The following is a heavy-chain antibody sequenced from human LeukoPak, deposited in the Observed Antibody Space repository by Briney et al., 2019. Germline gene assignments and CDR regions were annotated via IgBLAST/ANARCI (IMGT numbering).Heavy chain of an antibody. J-gene: IGHJ3*02. CDR1: GFTFSSYG. Sequence: GGSLRLSCAASGFTFSSYGMHWVRQAPGKGLEWVAVISYDGSNKYYADSVKGRFTISRDNSKNTLYLQMNSLRAEDTAVYYCAVSAAGIGHAFDIWGQGKMVTVSS. CDR2: ISYDGSNK. V-gene: IGHV3-30*03. CDR3: AVSAAGIGHAFDI. D-gene: IGHD6-13*01.